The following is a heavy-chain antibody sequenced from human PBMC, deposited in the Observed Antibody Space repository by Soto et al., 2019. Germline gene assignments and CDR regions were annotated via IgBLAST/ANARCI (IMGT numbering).Heavy chain of an antibody. CDR1: GFTFSSYG. Sequence: GGSLRLSCAASGFTFSSYGMHWVRQAPGKGLEWVAVISYDGSNKYYADSVKGRFTISRDNSKNTLYLQMNSLRAEDTAVYYCAKGDSSSWSKGGYYYYGMDVWGQGTTVTVSS. CDR3: AKGDSSSWSKGGYYYYGMDV. CDR2: ISYDGSNK. D-gene: IGHD6-13*01. J-gene: IGHJ6*02. V-gene: IGHV3-30*18.